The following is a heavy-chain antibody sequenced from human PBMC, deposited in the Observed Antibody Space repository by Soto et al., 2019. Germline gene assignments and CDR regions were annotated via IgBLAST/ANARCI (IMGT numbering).Heavy chain of an antibody. V-gene: IGHV4-59*08. CDR2: IYYSGST. J-gene: IGHJ3*02. CDR3: ARHLGGYCSSTSCPDNAFDI. Sequence: SETLSLTCTVSGGSISSYYWSWIRQPPGKGLEWIGYIYYSGSTNYNPSLKSRVTISVDTSKNQFSLKLSSVTAADTAVYYCARHLGGYCSSTSCPDNAFDIWGQGTMVTVSS. D-gene: IGHD2-2*01. CDR1: GGSISSYY.